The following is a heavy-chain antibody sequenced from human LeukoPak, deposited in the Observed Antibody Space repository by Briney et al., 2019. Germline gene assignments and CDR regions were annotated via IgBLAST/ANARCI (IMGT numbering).Heavy chain of an antibody. V-gene: IGHV4-39*01. CDR2: IYYSGST. CDR3: ARHVSDTAWKGVGY. D-gene: IGHD1-1*01. Sequence: SETLSLTCTVSGGSISIGSYYWGWIRQPPGKGLEWIGSIYYSGSTYYNPSLKSRVTISVDTSKNQFSLKLSSVTATDTAVYYCARHVSDTAWKGVGYWGQGTLVTVSS. J-gene: IGHJ4*02. CDR1: GGSISIGSYY.